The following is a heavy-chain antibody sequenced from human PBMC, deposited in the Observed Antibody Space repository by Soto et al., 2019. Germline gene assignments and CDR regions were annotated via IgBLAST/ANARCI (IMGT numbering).Heavy chain of an antibody. V-gene: IGHV1-69*02. CDR1: GDTFKFYT. CDR2: FTPMLRLA. D-gene: IGHD3-10*01. Sequence: QVQLVQSGAEVKKPGSSVKVSCTASGDTFKFYTINWVRQVPGQGLEWMGRFTPMLRLANFAQKFQGRVTMTADESTNTAYLFVRSLRSEDTAVDYCATNYGSGYTHLDYWGQGTLVTASS. CDR3: ATNYGSGYTHLDY. J-gene: IGHJ4*02.